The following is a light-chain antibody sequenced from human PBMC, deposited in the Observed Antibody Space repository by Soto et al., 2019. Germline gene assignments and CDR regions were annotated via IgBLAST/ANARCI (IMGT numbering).Light chain of an antibody. CDR3: QQNYNSRWT. CDR1: QTISSW. CDR2: KAS. J-gene: IGKJ1*01. Sequence: DIQMTQSPSTLSGSVGDRVTITCRASQTISSWLAWYQQKPGKAPKLLIYKASTLQTGVPSRFNGGGSGTDFTLTISSLQPEDFGTYYCQQNYNSRWTFGQGTEIEI. V-gene: IGKV1-5*03.